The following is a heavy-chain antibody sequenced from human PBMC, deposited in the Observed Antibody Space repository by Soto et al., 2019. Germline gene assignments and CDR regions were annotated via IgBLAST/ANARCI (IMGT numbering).Heavy chain of an antibody. Sequence: GGSLRLSCAASGFTFSSYAMSWVRQAPGKGLEWVSAITPSGGSTYYADSVKGRFTVSRDNSKNTLYLQMNSLRAEDTAVYYCAKDPPFGGSGTYYGSYYYYGLDVWGQGTTVTVSS. D-gene: IGHD1-26*01. CDR1: GFTFSSYA. V-gene: IGHV3-23*01. CDR2: ITPSGGST. CDR3: AKDPPFGGSGTYYGSYYYYGLDV. J-gene: IGHJ6*02.